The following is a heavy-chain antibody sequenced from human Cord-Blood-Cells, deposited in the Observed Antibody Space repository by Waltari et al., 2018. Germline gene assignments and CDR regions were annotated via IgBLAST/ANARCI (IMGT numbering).Heavy chain of an antibody. V-gene: IGHV1-69*06. Sequence: QVHLVQSGAEVKKPGSSVKVSCKASGGTFSIYAISWVRQFPAQGLEWMGGIIPSFGTANYAQKFQGRCTITADKSTSTAYMELSSLRSEDTAVYYCARESDGAKGGYYYGMDVWGQGTTVTVSS. D-gene: IGHD4-17*01. J-gene: IGHJ6*02. CDR3: ARESDGAKGGYYYGMDV. CDR1: GGTFSIYA. CDR2: IIPSFGTA.